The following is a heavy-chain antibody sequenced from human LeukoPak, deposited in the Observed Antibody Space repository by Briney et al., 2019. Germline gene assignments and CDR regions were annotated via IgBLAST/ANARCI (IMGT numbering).Heavy chain of an antibody. CDR3: AVGTTTGKY. J-gene: IGHJ4*02. Sequence: GGSLRLSCAASGFTFSSYSMNWVRQAPGEGLEWVSSISSSSSYIYYADSVKGRFTISRDNAKNSLYLQVNSLRAEDTAVYYCAVGTTTGKYWGQRSLVTVSS. V-gene: IGHV3-21*01. CDR2: ISSSSSYI. D-gene: IGHD1-1*01. CDR1: GFTFSSYS.